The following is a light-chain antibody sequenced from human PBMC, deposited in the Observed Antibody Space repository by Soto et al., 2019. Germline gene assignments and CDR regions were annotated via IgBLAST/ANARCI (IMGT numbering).Light chain of an antibody. CDR2: DVS. J-gene: IGLJ2*01. CDR1: SSDVGSYNL. Sequence: QSALTQPASVSGSPGQSITISCTGTSSDVGSYNLVSWYQQHPGKAPKLMIYDVSKRPSGVSNRFSGSKSGNTASLTISGLQAEDEADYYCCSYAGSSTVVFGGGNKLTVL. V-gene: IGLV2-23*02. CDR3: CSYAGSSTVV.